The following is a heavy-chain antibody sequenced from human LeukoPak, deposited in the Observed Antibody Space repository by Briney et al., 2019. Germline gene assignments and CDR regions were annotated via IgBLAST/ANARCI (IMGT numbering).Heavy chain of an antibody. CDR1: GYTFTGYY. CDR2: ISAYNGNT. Sequence: GSVKVSCKASGYTFTGYYMHWVRQASGQGLEWMGWISAYNGNTNYAQKLQGRVTMTTDTSTSTAYMELRSLRSDDTAVYYCARVPGSLLWFGESDYWGQGTLVTVSS. CDR3: ARVPGSLLWFGESDY. V-gene: IGHV1-18*04. J-gene: IGHJ4*02. D-gene: IGHD3-10*01.